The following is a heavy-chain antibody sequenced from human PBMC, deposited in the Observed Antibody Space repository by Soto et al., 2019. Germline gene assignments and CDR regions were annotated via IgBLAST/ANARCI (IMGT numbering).Heavy chain of an antibody. J-gene: IGHJ6*02. Sequence: EVQLVESGGDLVQPGRSLRLSCAASGFTFDDYAMHWVRQVPGKGLQWVSGLSWNGVTIGYAASVKGRFTISRDNAKNSLYQRMNGLRPDDPALYYCAASRTYDSSDYSGFHYGRAVWGLGTTVAASS. CDR3: AASRTYDSSDYSGFHYGRAV. V-gene: IGHV3-9*01. CDR2: LSWNGVTI. CDR1: GFTFDDYA. D-gene: IGHD3-22*01.